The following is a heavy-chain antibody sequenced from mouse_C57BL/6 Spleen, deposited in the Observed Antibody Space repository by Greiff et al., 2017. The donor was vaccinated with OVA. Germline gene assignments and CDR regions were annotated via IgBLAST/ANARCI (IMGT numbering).Heavy chain of an antibody. CDR1: GYTFTSYT. J-gene: IGHJ1*03. CDR3: AREKTTVVATDWYFDV. Sequence: QVQLQESGAELARPGASVKMSCKASGYTFTSYTMHWVKQRPGQGLEWIGYINPSSGYTKYNQKLKDKATLTADKSSRTAYMQLSRLTSEDSAVYYCAREKTTVVATDWYFDVWGTGTTVTVSS. V-gene: IGHV1-4*01. CDR2: INPSSGYT. D-gene: IGHD1-1*01.